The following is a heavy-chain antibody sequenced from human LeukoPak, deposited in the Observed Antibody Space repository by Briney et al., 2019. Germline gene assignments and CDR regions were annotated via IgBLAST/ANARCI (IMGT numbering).Heavy chain of an antibody. CDR3: ARAGTTSHNWFDP. V-gene: IGHV1-2*02. J-gene: IGHJ5*02. D-gene: IGHD1-1*01. CDR2: INPNSGGT. CDR1: GYTFTGYY. Sequence: ASVKVSCMASGYTFTGYYIHWVRQAPGQGLEWMGWINPNSGGTNYAQKFQGRVTMTRDTSISTAYMELSRLRSDDTAVYYSARAGTTSHNWFDPWGQGTLVTVSS.